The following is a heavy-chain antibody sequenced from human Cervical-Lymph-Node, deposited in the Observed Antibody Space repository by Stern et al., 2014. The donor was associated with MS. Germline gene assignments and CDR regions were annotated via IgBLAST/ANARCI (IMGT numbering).Heavy chain of an antibody. V-gene: IGHV3-53*01. CDR1: GFTVSTNH. CDR2: IYSGGGT. Sequence: DVHLVESGGGLIQPGGSLRLSCAASGFTVSTNHVTWVRQAPGKGLEGVSFIYSGGGTYYADSVKGRFTISRDNSKNTVYLQMNSLRVEDTAVYYCSSDVGNYYYDKDVWGQGTTVTVSS. J-gene: IGHJ6*02. CDR3: SSDVGNYYYDKDV.